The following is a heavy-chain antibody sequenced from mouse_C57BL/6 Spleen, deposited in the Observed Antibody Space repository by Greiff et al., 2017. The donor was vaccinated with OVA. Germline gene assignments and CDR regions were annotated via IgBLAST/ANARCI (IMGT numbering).Heavy chain of an antibody. Sequence: QVQLQQPGAELVKPGASVKLSCKASGYTFTSYWMHWVKQRPGRGLEWIGRFDPNSGGTKYNEKFKSKATLTVDKPSSTAYMQLSSLTSEDSAVYYCARTTVVGGPYYFDYWGQGTTLTVSS. CDR1: GYTFTSYW. CDR2: FDPNSGGT. D-gene: IGHD1-1*01. CDR3: ARTTVVGGPYYFDY. V-gene: IGHV1-72*01. J-gene: IGHJ2*01.